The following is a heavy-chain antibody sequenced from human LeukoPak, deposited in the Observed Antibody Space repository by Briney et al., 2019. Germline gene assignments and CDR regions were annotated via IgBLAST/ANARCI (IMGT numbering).Heavy chain of an antibody. J-gene: IGHJ4*02. CDR2: IYPDVSDT. CDR1: GYSFSSYS. CDR3: ARQYYDFWSGYPRQTYYFDY. Sequence: GESLKISCKGLGYSFSSYSIGWVRQMPGKGLEWMGIIYPDVSDTRYSPSFQGQVTISADRSFGTAYLRWSSLKASGTAMYYCARQYYDFWSGYPRQTYYFDYWGQGTLVTVSS. D-gene: IGHD3-3*01. V-gene: IGHV5-51*01.